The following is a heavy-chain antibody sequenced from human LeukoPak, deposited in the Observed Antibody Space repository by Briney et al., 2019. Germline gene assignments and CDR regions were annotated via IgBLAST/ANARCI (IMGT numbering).Heavy chain of an antibody. J-gene: IGHJ6*03. V-gene: IGHV4-39*07. D-gene: IGHD3-3*01. CDR2: IYYSGST. CDR1: GGSISSSSYY. CDR3: ARDGDFGYYYYYMDV. Sequence: SETLSLTCTVSGGSISSSSYYWGWIRQPPGKGLGWIGSIYYSGSTYYNPSLKSRVTISVDTSKNQFSLKLSSVTAADTAVYYCARDGDFGYYYYYMDVWGEGTTVTVSS.